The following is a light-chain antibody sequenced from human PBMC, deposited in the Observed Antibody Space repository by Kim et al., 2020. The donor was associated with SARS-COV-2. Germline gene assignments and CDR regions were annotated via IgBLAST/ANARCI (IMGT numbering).Light chain of an antibody. CDR3: QHYGTSPRVT. J-gene: IGKJ2*01. V-gene: IGKV3-20*01. CDR2: GAS. CDR1: QDTDNND. Sequence: SPGERASLSCKTSQDTDNNDLAWWQQHPGQAPRLLIYGASNRATGVPDRFSGSGSGTDFTLTITGLETEDFAVYYCQHYGTSPRVTFGQGTKLEI.